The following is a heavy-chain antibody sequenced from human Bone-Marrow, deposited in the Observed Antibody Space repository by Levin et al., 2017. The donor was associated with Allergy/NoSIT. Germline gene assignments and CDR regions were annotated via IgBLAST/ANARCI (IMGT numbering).Heavy chain of an antibody. V-gene: IGHV3-9*01. CDR3: AKEATYSGYDFYFDQ. CDR1: GFSFDDYD. Sequence: SCAASGFSFDDYDMHWIRQLPGKGLEWISSISWNSGSDRYVDSVRGRFTISRDNSKNSLYLQMNGLRPEDTAFYYCAKEATYSGYDFYFDQWGQGTLVTVSS. J-gene: IGHJ4*02. CDR2: ISWNSGSD. D-gene: IGHD5-12*01.